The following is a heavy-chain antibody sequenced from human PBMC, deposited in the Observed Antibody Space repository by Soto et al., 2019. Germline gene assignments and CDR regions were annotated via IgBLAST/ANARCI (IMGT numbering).Heavy chain of an antibody. D-gene: IGHD3-22*01. CDR3: AGDPDSHYNDSHAYSYP. V-gene: IGHV1-69*04. CDR2: IIPILGIA. CDR1: GGTFSSYT. Sequence: SVKVSCKASGGTFSSYTIRWVRQAPGQGLEWMGRIIPILGIANYAQKFQGRVTITADKFTGTAYMELTRLRSDDTAVYYCAGDPDSHYNDSHAYSYPWGQGTLVTVSS. J-gene: IGHJ5*02.